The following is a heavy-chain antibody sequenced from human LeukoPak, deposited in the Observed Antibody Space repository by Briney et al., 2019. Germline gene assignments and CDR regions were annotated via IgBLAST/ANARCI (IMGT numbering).Heavy chain of an antibody. CDR3: AKRVPSSSSSVYFDY. Sequence: PGGSLRLSCAASGFTFSSYAMSWVRQAPGKGLEWVSAISNSGDSTYYADSVKGRVTISRDNSKNTLHLQMNSLRAEDTAVYYCAKRVPSSSSSVYFDYWGQGTLVTVSS. CDR1: GFTFSSYA. D-gene: IGHD6-6*01. J-gene: IGHJ4*02. CDR2: ISNSGDST. V-gene: IGHV3-23*01.